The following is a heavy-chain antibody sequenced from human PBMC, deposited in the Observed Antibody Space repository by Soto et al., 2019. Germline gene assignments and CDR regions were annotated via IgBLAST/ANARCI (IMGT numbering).Heavy chain of an antibody. V-gene: IGHV4-39*01. CDR2: IYYSGST. Sequence: SETLSLTCTVSGGSISSSSYYWGWIRQPPGKGLEWIGSIYYSGSTYYNPSLKSRVTISVDTSKNQFSLKLSSVTAADTAVYYCARISGSCYYGMDVWGQGTTVTVSS. CDR3: ARISGSCYYGMDV. D-gene: IGHD1-26*01. J-gene: IGHJ6*02. CDR1: GGSISSSSYY.